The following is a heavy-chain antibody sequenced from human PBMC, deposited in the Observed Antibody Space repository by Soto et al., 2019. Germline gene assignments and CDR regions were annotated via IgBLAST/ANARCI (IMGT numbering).Heavy chain of an antibody. CDR3: ARSHTAMVAHNHY. CDR1: GYTFTSYG. V-gene: IGHV1-18*01. D-gene: IGHD5-18*01. J-gene: IGHJ4*02. Sequence: ASVKVSCKASGYTFTSYGISCVPHAPGQGLEWMGWISAYNGNTNYAQKLQGRVTMTTDTSTSTAYMELRSLRSDDTAVYYCARSHTAMVAHNHYWGQGTLDTVST. CDR2: ISAYNGNT.